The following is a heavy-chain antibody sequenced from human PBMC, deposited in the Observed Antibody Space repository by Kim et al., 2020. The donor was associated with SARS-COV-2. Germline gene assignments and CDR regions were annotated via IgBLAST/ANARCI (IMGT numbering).Heavy chain of an antibody. CDR3: ARGISRSPLDAYCSGGSCPDREAYYYYGMDV. CDR2: ISAYNGNT. D-gene: IGHD2-15*01. CDR1: GYTFTSYG. V-gene: IGHV1-18*01. J-gene: IGHJ6*02. Sequence: ASVKVSCKASGYTFTSYGISWVRQAPGQGLEWMGWISAYNGNTNYAQKLQGRVTMTTDTSTSTAYMELRSLRSDDTAVYYCARGISRSPLDAYCSGGSCPDREAYYYYGMDVWGQGTTVTVSS.